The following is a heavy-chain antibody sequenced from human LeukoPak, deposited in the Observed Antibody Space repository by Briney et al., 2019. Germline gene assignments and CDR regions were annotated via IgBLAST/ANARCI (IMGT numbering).Heavy chain of an antibody. CDR3: ARGVGPTTAQSTFDY. J-gene: IGHJ4*02. CDR2: IYYSGTT. V-gene: IGHV4-39*07. CDR1: GGSISSSPYY. D-gene: IGHD1-26*01. Sequence: PSETLSLTCTVSGGSISSSPYYWGWIRQPPGKGLEWIGSIYYSGTTHYSPSLESRVTISVDTSKIQLSLKLTSVTAADTAVSYCARGVGPTTAQSTFDYWGQGALVTVSS.